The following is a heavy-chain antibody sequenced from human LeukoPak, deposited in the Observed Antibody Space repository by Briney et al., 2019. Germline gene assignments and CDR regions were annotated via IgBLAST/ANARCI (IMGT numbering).Heavy chain of an antibody. CDR3: VRHINWAFDF. CDR1: GFTLTNDW. D-gene: IGHD1-14*01. J-gene: IGHJ3*01. V-gene: IGHV3-7*05. CDR2: MKEDGGEI. Sequence: GGSLRLSCGASGFTLTNDWMTWVRQAPGKGLEWVANMKEDGGEIHYVDSVKGRFTISRDNAKNSLYLQTHSLRAEDTAVYYCVRHINWAFDFWGQGTMVTVSS.